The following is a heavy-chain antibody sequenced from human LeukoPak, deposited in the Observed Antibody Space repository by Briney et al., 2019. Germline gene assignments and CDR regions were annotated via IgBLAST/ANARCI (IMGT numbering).Heavy chain of an antibody. J-gene: IGHJ6*03. CDR3: ARSHTIFGVVPYYYYYMDV. Sequence: SETLSLTCTVSGGSISSGGYCWSWIRQPPGKGLEWIGYIYHSGSTYYNPSLKSRVTISVDRSKNQFSLKLSSVTAADTAVYYCARSHTIFGVVPYYYYYMDVWGKGTTVTVSS. CDR2: IYHSGST. V-gene: IGHV4-30-2*01. CDR1: GGSISSGGYC. D-gene: IGHD3-3*01.